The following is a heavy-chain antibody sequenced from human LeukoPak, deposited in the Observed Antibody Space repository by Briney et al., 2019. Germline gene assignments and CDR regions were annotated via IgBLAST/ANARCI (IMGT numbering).Heavy chain of an antibody. J-gene: IGHJ5*02. D-gene: IGHD5-18*01. CDR1: GGSFSGYY. V-gene: IGHV4-34*01. Sequence: PSETLSLTCAVYGGSFSGYYWSWIRQPPGKGLEWIGEINHSGSTNYKPSLKSRVTISVDTSKNQFSLKLSSVTAADTAVYYCARGYSYGYSWFDPWGQGTLVTVSS. CDR3: ARGYSYGYSWFDP. CDR2: INHSGST.